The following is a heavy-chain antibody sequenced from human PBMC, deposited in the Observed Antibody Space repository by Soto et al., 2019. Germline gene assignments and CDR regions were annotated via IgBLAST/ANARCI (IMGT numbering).Heavy chain of an antibody. CDR1: GFTFSSYG. CDR2: ISYDGSNK. Sequence: GGSLRLSCAASGFTFSSYGMHWVRQAPGKGLEWVAVISYDGSNKYYADSVKGRFTISRDNSKNTLYLQMNSLRAEDTAVYYCAKTRADFGVVIPYFDYWGQGTLVTVSS. J-gene: IGHJ4*02. V-gene: IGHV3-30*18. CDR3: AKTRADFGVVIPYFDY. D-gene: IGHD3-3*01.